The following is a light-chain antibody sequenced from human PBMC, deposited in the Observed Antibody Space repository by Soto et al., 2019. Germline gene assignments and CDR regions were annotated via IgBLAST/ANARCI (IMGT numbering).Light chain of an antibody. J-gene: IGLJ1*01. CDR2: EVS. V-gene: IGLV2-14*01. Sequence: QSALTQPASVSGSPGQSITVSCTGTSSDVGLYDYVSWFQQHPVKSPKLIIFEVSHRPSGVSSRFSGSKSGNTASLTISGLQSEDEADYYCSSYTTVFTYVFGPGTKLTVL. CDR3: SSYTTVFTYV. CDR1: SSDVGLYDY.